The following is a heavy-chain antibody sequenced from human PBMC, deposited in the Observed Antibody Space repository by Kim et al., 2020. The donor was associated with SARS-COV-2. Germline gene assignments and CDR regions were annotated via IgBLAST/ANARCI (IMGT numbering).Heavy chain of an antibody. CDR3: ARDAQMATTDNLDY. V-gene: IGHV3-21*01. J-gene: IGHJ4*02. CDR1: GFTFSSYS. CDR2: ISSSSSYI. Sequence: GGSLRLSCAASGFTFSSYSMNWVRQAPGKGLEWVSSISSSSSYIYYADSVKGRFTISRDNAKNSLYLQMNSLRAEDTAVYYCARDAQMATTDNLDYWGQGTLVTVSS. D-gene: IGHD5-12*01.